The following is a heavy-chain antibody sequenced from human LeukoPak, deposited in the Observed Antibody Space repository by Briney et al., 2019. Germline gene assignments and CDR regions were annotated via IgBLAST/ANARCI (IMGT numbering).Heavy chain of an antibody. CDR2: IYTSGST. CDR3: ARASTGYYYDSSGYPQYYYLDV. V-gene: IGHV4-4*07. J-gene: IGHJ6*03. Sequence: PSETLSLTCTVSGGSISSYYWSWIRQPAGKGLEWIGRIYTSGSTNYNPSLKSRVTMSVDTSKNQFSLKLSSVTAADTAVYYCARASTGYYYDSSGYPQYYYLDVWGKGTTVTVSS. D-gene: IGHD3-22*01. CDR1: GGSISSYY.